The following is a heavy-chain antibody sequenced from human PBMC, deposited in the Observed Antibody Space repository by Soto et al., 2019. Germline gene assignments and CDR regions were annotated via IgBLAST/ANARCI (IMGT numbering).Heavy chain of an antibody. CDR1: GVSISRNNW. V-gene: IGHV4-4*02. J-gene: IGHJ4*02. Sequence: QVQLQESGPGLVKPSGTLSLTCAVSGVSISRNNWWSWVRQPPGKGLEWIGAMYHTGSTNYNRSLKSQATISVGKSKNPISPELNSVTAADTAVYYWAMSRLYQYDSREGNFDYWGQGTLVTVSS. CDR3: AMSRLYQYDSREGNFDY. D-gene: IGHD3-22*01. CDR2: MYHTGST.